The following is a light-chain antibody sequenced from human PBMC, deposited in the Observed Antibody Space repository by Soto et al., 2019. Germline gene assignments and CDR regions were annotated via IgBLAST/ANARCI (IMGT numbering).Light chain of an antibody. CDR3: QQLFDSPIT. J-gene: IGKJ5*01. CDR1: QSISTS. CDR2: AAS. Sequence: DIQMTQSPSSLSASVGDRVTITCRASQSISTSLAWCQVKPGKAPKLLIYAASTLESGVPSRFSATVSGTEFSLTITSLQPEDFATYYCQQLFDSPITFGQGTRREIK. V-gene: IGKV1-9*01.